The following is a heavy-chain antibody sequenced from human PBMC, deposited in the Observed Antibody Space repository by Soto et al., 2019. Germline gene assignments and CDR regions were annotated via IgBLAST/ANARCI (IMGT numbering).Heavy chain of an antibody. V-gene: IGHV1-18*01. CDR1: GYTFTSYG. Sequence: QVQLVQSGAEVKKPGASVKVSCKASGYTFTSYGISWVRQAPGQGLEWMGWISAYNGNTNYAQKLQGRVTMTTDTSTSTAYMELRSLRSDDTAVYYRARGTWAVGPAYYYGMDVWGQGTTVTVSS. J-gene: IGHJ6*02. CDR3: ARGTWAVGPAYYYGMDV. CDR2: ISAYNGNT. D-gene: IGHD6-19*01.